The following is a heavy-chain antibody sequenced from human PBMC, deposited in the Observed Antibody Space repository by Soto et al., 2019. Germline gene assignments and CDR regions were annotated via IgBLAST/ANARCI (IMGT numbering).Heavy chain of an antibody. D-gene: IGHD3-16*01. V-gene: IGHV4-34*01. Sequence: SETLSLTCAVYGGSFSGYYWSWIRQPPGKGLEWIGEINHSGSTNYNPSLKSRVTISVDTSKNQFSLKLSSVTAADTAVYYCARGASSRTPGGYFDYWGQGTLVTVSS. CDR3: ARGASSRTPGGYFDY. CDR2: INHSGST. J-gene: IGHJ4*02. CDR1: GGSFSGYY.